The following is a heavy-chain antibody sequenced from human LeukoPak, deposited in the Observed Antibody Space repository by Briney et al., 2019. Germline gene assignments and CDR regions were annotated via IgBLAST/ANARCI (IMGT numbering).Heavy chain of an antibody. CDR3: AKHGELLSWFDP. D-gene: IGHD1-26*01. J-gene: IGHJ5*02. CDR1: GGSISSSSYY. CDR2: IYYSGST. V-gene: IGHV4-39*01. Sequence: SETLSLTCTVSGGSISSSSYYWGWLRQPPGKGLEWIGSIYYSGSTYYNPSLKSRVTISVDTSKNHFSLKLRSVTAADTAVYYCAKHGELLSWFDPWGQGPQVTVSS.